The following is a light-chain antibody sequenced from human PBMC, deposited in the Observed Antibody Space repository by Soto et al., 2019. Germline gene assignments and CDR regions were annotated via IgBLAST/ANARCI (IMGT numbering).Light chain of an antibody. CDR3: QSYDRSLSSYV. CDR2: DNT. CDR1: TSNIGAGYH. J-gene: IGLJ1*01. V-gene: IGLV1-40*01. Sequence: QSVLTQPPSVSGAPGQRVSISCTGSTSNIGAGYHVHWYQQFPGTAPKLLMYDNTNRPSGVPDRFSGSKSGTSASLAITGLQAEDAADYYCQSYDRSLSSYVFGTGTKVTVL.